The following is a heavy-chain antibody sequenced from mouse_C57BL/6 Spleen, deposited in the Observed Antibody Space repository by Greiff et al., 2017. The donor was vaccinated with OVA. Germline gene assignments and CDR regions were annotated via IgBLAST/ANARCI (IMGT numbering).Heavy chain of an antibody. CDR2: IDPSDSET. CDR1: GYTFTSYW. J-gene: IGHJ2*01. CDR3: ARGVGLIDY. Sequence: QVQLQQPGAELVRPGSSVKLSCKASGYTFTSYWMHWVKQRPIQGLEWIGNIDPSDSETHYNQKFKDKATLTVDKSSSTAYMQLSSLTSEDSAGYYCARGVGLIDYWGQGTTLTVSS. V-gene: IGHV1-52*01. D-gene: IGHD4-1*01.